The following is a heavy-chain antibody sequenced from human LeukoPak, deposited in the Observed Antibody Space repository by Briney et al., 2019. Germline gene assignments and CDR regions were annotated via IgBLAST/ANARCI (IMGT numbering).Heavy chain of an antibody. CDR3: AREGEHAFDI. V-gene: IGHV4-4*02. Sequence: PSGTLSLTCTVSGDSINSLDLWSWVRQPPGKGLEWIGEMYLSGTTHSNPSLKSRVTIPVDTSKNQFSLKLSSVTAADTAVYYCAREGEHAFDIWGQGTMVTVSS. CDR2: MYLSGTT. J-gene: IGHJ3*02. CDR1: GDSINSLDL.